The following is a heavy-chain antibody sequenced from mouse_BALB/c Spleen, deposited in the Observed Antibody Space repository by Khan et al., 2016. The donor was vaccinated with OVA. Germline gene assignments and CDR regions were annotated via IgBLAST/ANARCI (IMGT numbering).Heavy chain of an antibody. Sequence: EVQLQESGPSLVKPSQTLSLTCSVTGDSITSGYWNWIRKFPGNKVEYMGYIGYSGSTYYNPSLKSRISITRDTSKNQGYLQLNSVTTEDTATYYCARWGNPRWYFDVWGAGTTVTVSS. CDR1: GDSITSGY. V-gene: IGHV3-8*02. J-gene: IGHJ1*01. CDR2: IGYSGST. CDR3: ARWGNPRWYFDV. D-gene: IGHD2-1*01.